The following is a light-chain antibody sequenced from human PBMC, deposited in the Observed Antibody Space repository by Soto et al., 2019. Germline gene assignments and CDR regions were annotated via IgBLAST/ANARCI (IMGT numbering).Light chain of an antibody. CDR2: AAS. J-gene: IGKJ2*01. Sequence: DIQMTQSPSSLSASVGDRVTITCRASQSINTYLNWYQQKPGKAPKLLIYAASRLQSGVPSSFSGRGSETYFTLTITSLQPEDFATYYCQQSYSTPYTFGQGTKLEIK. V-gene: IGKV1-39*01. CDR1: QSINTY. CDR3: QQSYSTPYT.